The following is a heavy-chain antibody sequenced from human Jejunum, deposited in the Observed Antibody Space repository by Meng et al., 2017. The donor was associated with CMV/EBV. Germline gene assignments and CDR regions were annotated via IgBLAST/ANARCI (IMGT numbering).Heavy chain of an antibody. CDR1: GGSISNYY. CDR3: ARGFGSGRSNWFDP. J-gene: IGHJ5*02. D-gene: IGHD3-10*01. CDR2: IHSSGPT. Sequence: SGGSISNYYWSWIRQSPGKGLEWIGYIHSSGPTSYNPSLKSRVSMSLDTSKNRFSLKLTSVTAADTAVYYCARGFGSGRSNWFDPWGQGTLVTVSS. V-gene: IGHV4-59*01.